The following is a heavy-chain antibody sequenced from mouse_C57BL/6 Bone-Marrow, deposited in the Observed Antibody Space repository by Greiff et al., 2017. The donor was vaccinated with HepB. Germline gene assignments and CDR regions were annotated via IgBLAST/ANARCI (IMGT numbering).Heavy chain of an antibody. D-gene: IGHD1-1*01. CDR3: ARFDYYGSSYDYYAMDY. Sequence: VQLQQPGAELVKPGASVKMSCKASGYTFTSYWITWVKQRPGQGLEWIGDIYPGSGSTNYNEKFKSKATLTVDTSSSTAYMQLSSLTSEDSAVYYCARFDYYGSSYDYYAMDYWGQGTSVTVSS. V-gene: IGHV1-55*01. J-gene: IGHJ4*01. CDR1: GYTFTSYW. CDR2: IYPGSGST.